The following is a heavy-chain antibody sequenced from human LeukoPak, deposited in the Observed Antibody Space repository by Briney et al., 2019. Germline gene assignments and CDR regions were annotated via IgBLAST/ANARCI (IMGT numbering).Heavy chain of an antibody. CDR2: ITNSGRSR. CDR3: AREASGNYHVFDS. Sequence: GGSLRLSCEASGFSFSNYFMSWIRQAPGKGLEWVAYITNSGRSRNHADAVKGRLPISSDNAKNSVYLDMTDLRVEDTAVYYCAREASGNYHVFDSWGQGTLVTVSS. V-gene: IGHV3-11*04. CDR1: GFSFSNYF. D-gene: IGHD1-26*01. J-gene: IGHJ4*02.